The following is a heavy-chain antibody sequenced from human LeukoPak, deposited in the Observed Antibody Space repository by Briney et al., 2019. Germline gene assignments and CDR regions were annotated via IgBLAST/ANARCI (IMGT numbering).Heavy chain of an antibody. CDR1: GFTFSSYA. D-gene: IGHD2-2*01. V-gene: IGHV3-23*01. CDR3: AKAWELGYCSSTSCPILPDWFDP. CDR2: ISGSGGST. Sequence: GGSLRLSCAASGFTFSSYAMSWVRQAPGKGLEWVSAISGSGGSTYYADSVKGRFTISRDNSKNTLYLQMNSLRAEDTAVYYCAKAWELGYCSSTSCPILPDWFDPWGQGTLVTVSS. J-gene: IGHJ5*02.